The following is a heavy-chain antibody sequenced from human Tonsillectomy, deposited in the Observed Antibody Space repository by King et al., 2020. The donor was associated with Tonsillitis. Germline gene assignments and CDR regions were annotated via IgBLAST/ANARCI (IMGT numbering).Heavy chain of an antibody. Sequence: VQLVESGGGLVQPGGSLRLSCAASGFTFSSYWMHWVRQAPGKGLVWVSRINSDGSSTSYADSVKGRFTISRDNAKNTLFLQMNSLRAEDTAVYYCARGGQYSYGHFDYWGQGTLVTVSS. D-gene: IGHD5-18*01. CDR2: INSDGSST. V-gene: IGHV3-74*01. J-gene: IGHJ4*02. CDR1: GFTFSSYW. CDR3: ARGGQYSYGHFDY.